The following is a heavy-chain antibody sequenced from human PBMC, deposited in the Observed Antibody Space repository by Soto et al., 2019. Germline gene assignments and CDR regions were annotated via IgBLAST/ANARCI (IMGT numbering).Heavy chain of an antibody. CDR1: GSNFNSYT. V-gene: IGHV3-21*01. CDR3: ARACSGGTFFSWLDV. CDR2: ISSRGYV. Sequence: GRSVKLDCGAWGSNFNSYTIKWVRQAPGKRREGLSAISSRGYVFSTDAVGGRFAISRDNAKNSVYLQINSLSAEDTAVYFCARACSGGTFFSWLDVWGHVTTVPVS. J-gene: IGHJ6*02. D-gene: IGHD2-15*01.